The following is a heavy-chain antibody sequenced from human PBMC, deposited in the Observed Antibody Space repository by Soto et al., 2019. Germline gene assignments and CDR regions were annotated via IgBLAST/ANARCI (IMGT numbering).Heavy chain of an antibody. V-gene: IGHV3-23*01. Sequence: GGSLRLSCAASGFTFSSFAVNWVRQAPGKGLEWVSGISGSGGSTYHADSVKGRFTISRDNSKNTLYLQMNSLRAEDTAVYHCAKDSRGDYYGSGSYYSNWFDPWGQGTLVTVSS. CDR1: GFTFSSFA. CDR2: ISGSGGST. J-gene: IGHJ5*02. D-gene: IGHD3-10*01. CDR3: AKDSRGDYYGSGSYYSNWFDP.